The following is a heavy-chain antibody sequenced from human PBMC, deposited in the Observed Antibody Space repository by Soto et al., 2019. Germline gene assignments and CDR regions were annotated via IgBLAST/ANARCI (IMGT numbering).Heavy chain of an antibody. CDR3: AGSGSYFYNGMDV. Sequence: GGSLRLSCAASGFTFSSYAMHWVRQAPGKGLEWVAVISYDGSNKYYADSVKGRFTISRDNSKNTLYLQMNSLRAEDTAVYYCAGSGSYFYNGMDVWGQGTTVTVSS. V-gene: IGHV3-30-3*01. D-gene: IGHD1-26*01. CDR2: ISYDGSNK. J-gene: IGHJ6*02. CDR1: GFTFSSYA.